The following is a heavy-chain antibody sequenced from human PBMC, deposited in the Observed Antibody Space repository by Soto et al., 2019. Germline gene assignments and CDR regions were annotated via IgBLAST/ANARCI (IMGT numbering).Heavy chain of an antibody. Sequence: QVQLQESGPGLVKPSETLSLTCSVPGGSIRSHNWSWIRQPPGKGLEWIGCMYYSAMTEYNPSLKSRVTISADTSNNQVSLKLSSVTAADTAVYYCARHLFDSGKGYPYYYYMDVWGKGTEVTVSS. CDR2: MYYSAMT. V-gene: IGHV4-59*08. CDR3: ARHLFDSGKGYPYYYYMDV. J-gene: IGHJ6*03. D-gene: IGHD3-3*01. CDR1: GGSIRSHN.